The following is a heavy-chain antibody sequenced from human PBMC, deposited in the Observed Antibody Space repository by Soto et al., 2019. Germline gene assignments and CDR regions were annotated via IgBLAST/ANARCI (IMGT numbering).Heavy chain of an antibody. CDR3: STRAYDTNGYYRFDP. CDR1: GGSFSSHS. V-gene: IGHV4-34*01. D-gene: IGHD3-22*01. Sequence: SETLSLTCAVYGGSFSSHSWTWIRQSPGKGLEWIGDINHSGRVNYSPSLKSRVTISLDTSKNQFSLTLSAVTAADTAMYYCSTRAYDTNGYYRFDPWGQGTLVTVSS. CDR2: INHSGRV. J-gene: IGHJ5*01.